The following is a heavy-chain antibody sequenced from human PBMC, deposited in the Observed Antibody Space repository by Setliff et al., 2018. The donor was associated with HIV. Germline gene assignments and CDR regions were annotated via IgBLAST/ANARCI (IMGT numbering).Heavy chain of an antibody. CDR3: VRPRVFDSFDV. J-gene: IGHJ3*01. CDR1: GFLVTGYN. V-gene: IGHV1-2*06. Sequence: ASVKVSCKALGFLVTGYNVHWVRQAPGHGPEWLGRINPNNGGTNYAQKFQGRVTMSLDTSNSTVYLELKALTSDDTAVYYCVRPRVFDSFDVWGPGTMVTVSS. CDR2: INPNNGGT.